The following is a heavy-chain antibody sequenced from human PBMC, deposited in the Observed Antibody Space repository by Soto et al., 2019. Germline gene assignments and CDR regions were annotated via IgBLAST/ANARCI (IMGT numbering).Heavy chain of an antibody. Sequence: GGSLRLSCAASGFTFSSYGMHWVRQAPGKGLEWVAVIWYDGSNKYYADSVKGRFTISRDNSKNTLYLQMNSLRAEDTAVYYCARDLSLGGWLQPLQWYFDYWGQATRVTVSS. D-gene: IGHD5-12*01. V-gene: IGHV3-33*01. CDR3: ARDLSLGGWLQPLQWYFDY. CDR2: IWYDGSNK. CDR1: GFTFSSYG. J-gene: IGHJ4*02.